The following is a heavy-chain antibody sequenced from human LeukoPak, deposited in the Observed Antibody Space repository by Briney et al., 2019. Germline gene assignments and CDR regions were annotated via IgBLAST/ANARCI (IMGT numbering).Heavy chain of an antibody. J-gene: IGHJ5*02. CDR1: GGSISSYY. Sequence: PSETLSLTCTASGGSISSYYWSWIRQPPGKGLEWIGYIYYSGSTNYNPSLKSRVTISVDTSKNQFSLKLSSVTAADTAVYYCASFDRGYSYGYASWGQGTLVTVSS. CDR3: ASFDRGYSYGYAS. V-gene: IGHV4-59*01. CDR2: IYYSGST. D-gene: IGHD5-18*01.